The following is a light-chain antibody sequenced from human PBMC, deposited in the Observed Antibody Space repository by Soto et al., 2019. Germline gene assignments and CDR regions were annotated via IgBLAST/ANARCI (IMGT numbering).Light chain of an antibody. CDR2: GAS. J-gene: IGKJ1*01. V-gene: IGKV3-15*01. Sequence: IVMTHSPATLSVSPGERATLSCRASQSVSSNLAWYQQKPGQAPRLLIYGASTRATGIPARFSGSGSGTEFTLNIRSLQSEDFAVYYCQQXNNWRTFGHGTQV. CDR1: QSVSSN. CDR3: QQXNNWRT.